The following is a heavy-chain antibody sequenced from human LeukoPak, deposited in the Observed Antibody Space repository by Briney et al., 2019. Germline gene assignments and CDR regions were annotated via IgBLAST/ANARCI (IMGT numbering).Heavy chain of an antibody. CDR2: IKEDGSEK. CDR1: AFTFSRYW. CDR3: GRGLYGSGRRSLMAH. Sequence: GGSLRLSCAASAFTFSRYWMTWVRQAPGKGLEWVANIKEDGSEKYYVDSVKGRFTISRDNAEKSLFLRMTSLRVEDTAIYYCGRGLYGSGRRSLMAHWGPGTLVTVSS. V-gene: IGHV3-7*01. J-gene: IGHJ4*02. D-gene: IGHD3-10*01.